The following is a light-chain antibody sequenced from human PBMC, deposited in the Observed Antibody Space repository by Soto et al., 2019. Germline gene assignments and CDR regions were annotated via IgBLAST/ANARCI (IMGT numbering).Light chain of an antibody. CDR1: SSDVGGYNY. CDR2: EVT. CDR3: NSYTSRSTLVV. Sequence: QSALTQPASVSGSPGQSITISCSGTSSDVGGYNYVSWYQHHPGKAPKLMIYEVTNRPSGVSNRFSGSKSGNTASLTISGLQAEDEADYYRNSYTSRSTLVVFGGGTKVTVL. V-gene: IGLV2-14*01. J-gene: IGLJ2*01.